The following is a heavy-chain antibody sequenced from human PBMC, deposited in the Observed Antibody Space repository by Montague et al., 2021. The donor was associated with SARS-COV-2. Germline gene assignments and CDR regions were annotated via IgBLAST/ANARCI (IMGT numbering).Heavy chain of an antibody. D-gene: IGHD1-26*01. CDR3: VRRSSDIGGYFWFDP. J-gene: IGHJ5*02. CDR2: ISHSGGT. CDR1: GGSRRSGTW. Sequence: SETLSLTCAVSGGSRRSGTWWTWVRQPPGKGGEWIGEISHSGGTNYNQALKSRVTISVDKSKNPFSLNLNSVTAADTAVYYCVRRSSDIGGYFWFDPWGQGTLVSVSS. V-gene: IGHV4-4*02.